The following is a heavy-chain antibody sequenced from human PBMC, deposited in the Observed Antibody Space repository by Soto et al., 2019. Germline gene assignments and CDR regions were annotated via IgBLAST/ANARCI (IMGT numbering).Heavy chain of an antibody. V-gene: IGHV1-69*06. CDR1: GGTFSSYA. D-gene: IGHD6-6*01. J-gene: IGHJ5*02. Sequence: QVQLVQSGAEVKKPGSSVKVSCKASGGTFSSYAISWVRQAPGQGLEWMGGIIPIFGTANYAQKFQGRVTIAADKSTSTDYMELSSLRSEDTAVYYCARDRSIAARLLPVGWFDPWGQGTLVTVSS. CDR3: ARDRSIAARLLPVGWFDP. CDR2: IIPIFGTA.